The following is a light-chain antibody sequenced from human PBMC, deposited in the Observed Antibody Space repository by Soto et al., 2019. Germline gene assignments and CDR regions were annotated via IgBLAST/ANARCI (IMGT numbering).Light chain of an antibody. V-gene: IGLV1-44*01. CDR1: SSNIGSNT. J-gene: IGLJ7*01. CDR2: SNN. Sequence: QSVLTQPPSASGTPGQRVTISCSGSSSNIGSNTVNCYQQLPGTAPKLLIYSNNQRPSWVPDRFSGSKSGTSASLAISGLQSEDEADYYCAACDDSLNGAVFGGGTQLTVL. CDR3: AACDDSLNGAV.